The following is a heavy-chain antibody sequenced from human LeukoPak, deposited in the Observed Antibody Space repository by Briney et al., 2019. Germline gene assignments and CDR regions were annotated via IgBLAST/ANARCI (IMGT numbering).Heavy chain of an antibody. V-gene: IGHV3-23*01. J-gene: IGHJ4*02. CDR1: GFTFRTYA. Sequence: GGSLRLSCAASGFTFRTYAMSWVRQAPGKGLEWVSSIRSTGESTYYADSVKGRFTISRDNAKNSLYLQMNSLRAEDTAVYYCAREYYSGSDHFDYWGQGTLVTVSS. CDR2: IRSTGEST. D-gene: IGHD1-26*01. CDR3: AREYYSGSDHFDY.